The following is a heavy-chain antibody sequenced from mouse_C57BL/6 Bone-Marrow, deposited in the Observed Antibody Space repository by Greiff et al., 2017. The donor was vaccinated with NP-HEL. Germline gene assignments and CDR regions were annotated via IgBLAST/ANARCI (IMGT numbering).Heavy chain of an antibody. CDR2: INPNNGGT. Sequence: EVQLQQSGPELVKPGASVKISCKASGYTFTDYYMNWVKQSHGKSLEWIGDINPNNGGTSYNQKFKGKATLTVDKSSSTAYMELRSLTSEDSAVYYCARGPPSWFAYWGQGTLVTVSA. J-gene: IGHJ3*01. V-gene: IGHV1-26*01. CDR3: ARGPPSWFAY. CDR1: GYTFTDYY.